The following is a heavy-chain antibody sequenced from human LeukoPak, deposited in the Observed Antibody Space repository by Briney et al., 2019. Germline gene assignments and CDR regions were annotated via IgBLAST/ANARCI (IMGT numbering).Heavy chain of an antibody. J-gene: IGHJ4*02. D-gene: IGHD6-13*01. V-gene: IGHV4-39*07. CDR1: GGSISSSSYY. Sequence: SETLSLTCTVSGGSISSSSYYWGWIHQPPGKGLEWIGSIYYSGSTYNNPSLKSRVTISVDMSKNQFSLKLSSVTAADTAVYYCARIAETFDYWGQGTLVTVSS. CDR2: IYYSGST. CDR3: ARIAETFDY.